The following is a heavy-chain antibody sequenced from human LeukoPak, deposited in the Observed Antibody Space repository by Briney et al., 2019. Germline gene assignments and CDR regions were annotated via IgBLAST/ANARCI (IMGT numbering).Heavy chain of an antibody. Sequence: GGSLRLSCEVSGFTFSSYHMNWVRQAPGKGLEWVSSISSSGGYIYYGDSMTGRFTISRDNARNTLYLQMNSLRAEDTAVYYCAIVGATNIDYWGQGTLVTVSS. J-gene: IGHJ4*02. CDR3: AIVGATNIDY. CDR1: GFTFSSYH. V-gene: IGHV3-21*01. CDR2: ISSSGGYI. D-gene: IGHD1-26*01.